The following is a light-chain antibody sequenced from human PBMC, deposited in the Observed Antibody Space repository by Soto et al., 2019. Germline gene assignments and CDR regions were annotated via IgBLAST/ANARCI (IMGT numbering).Light chain of an antibody. CDR1: SSDVGSYNR. V-gene: IGLV2-14*02. J-gene: IGLJ3*02. CDR2: EVS. Sequence: QSVLTQPTSVSGSPGQSITISCTGGSSDVGSYNRVSWYRQYPGKAPQLMIYEVSYRPSGVSNRFSGSKSGNTASLTISGLQAEDEADYFCSSLTTSETWVIGGGTKLTVL. CDR3: SSLTTSETWV.